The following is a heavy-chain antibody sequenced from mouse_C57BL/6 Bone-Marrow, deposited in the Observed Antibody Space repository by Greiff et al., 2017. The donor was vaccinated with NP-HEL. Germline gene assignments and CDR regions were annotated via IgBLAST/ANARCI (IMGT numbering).Heavy chain of an antibody. V-gene: IGHV5-16*01. CDR3: ARGGKLRSSYYFDY. J-gene: IGHJ2*01. CDR1: GFTFSDYY. CDR2: INYDGSST. D-gene: IGHD1-1*01. Sequence: EVMLVESEGGLVQPGSSMKLSCTASGFTFSDYYMAWVRQVPEKGLEWVANINYDGSSTYYLDSLKSRFIISRDNAKNILYLQRSSLKSEDTATYYCARGGKLRSSYYFDYWGQGTTLTVSS.